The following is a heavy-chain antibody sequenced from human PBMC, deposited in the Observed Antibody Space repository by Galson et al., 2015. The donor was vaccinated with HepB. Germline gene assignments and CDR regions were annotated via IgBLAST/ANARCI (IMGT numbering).Heavy chain of an antibody. V-gene: IGHV4-30-4*01. D-gene: IGHD3-16*01. CDR1: GGSISSGDYY. J-gene: IGHJ3*02. CDR3: ASGGGWVWGAFDI. Sequence: TLSLTCTVSGGSISSGDYYWSCIRQPPGKGLEWIGYIYYRGSTYYNPSLNSRVTISVDTSKNQFSLKLTSVTAADTAVYYCASGGGWVWGAFDIWGQGTMVTVSS. CDR2: IYYRGST.